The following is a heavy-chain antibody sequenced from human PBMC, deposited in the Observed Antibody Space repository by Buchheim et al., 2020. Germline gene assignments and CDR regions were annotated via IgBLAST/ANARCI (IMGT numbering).Heavy chain of an antibody. CDR3: ATKGGYMYGDDAFDV. Sequence: VQLVESGGGLVQPGRSLRLSCVASGSAFSTNDMHWVRQAPGKGLEWVALMSYDGVDEYYSDSVKGRFIISRDKSKNTLSLQMNSLKQEDTAVYYCATKGGYMYGDDAFDVWGQGT. CDR2: MSYDGVDE. D-gene: IGHD5-18*01. J-gene: IGHJ3*01. V-gene: IGHV3-30*03. CDR1: GSAFSTND.